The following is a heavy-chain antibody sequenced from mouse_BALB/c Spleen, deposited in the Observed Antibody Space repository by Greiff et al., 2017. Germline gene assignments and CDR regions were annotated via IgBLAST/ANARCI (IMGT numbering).Heavy chain of an antibody. Sequence: EVQLQQSGAELVKPGASVKLSCTASGFNIKDTYMHWVKQRPEQGLEWIGRIDPANGNTKYDPKFQGKATITADTSSNTAYLQLSSLTSENSAVYFCARSGYGSTYDLAWFAYWGQGTLVTVSA. J-gene: IGHJ3*01. CDR3: ARSGYGSTYDLAWFAY. D-gene: IGHD1-1*01. CDR1: GFNIKDTY. CDR2: IDPANGNT. V-gene: IGHV14-3*02.